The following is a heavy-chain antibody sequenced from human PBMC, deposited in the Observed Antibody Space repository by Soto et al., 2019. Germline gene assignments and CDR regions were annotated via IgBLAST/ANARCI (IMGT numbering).Heavy chain of an antibody. Sequence: EVQLVESGGGLVQPGGSLRLSFAASGFTFSSYSMNWVRQAPGTGLEWVSYISSSSSTIYYADSVKGRFTISRDNAKNSLYLPMNSLRAEDTEVYYCARTIEHRSRWYELNWFDPCGQGSLVTVSS. D-gene: IGHD6-19*01. CDR2: ISSSSSTI. V-gene: IGHV3-48*01. CDR3: ARTIEHRSRWYELNWFDP. J-gene: IGHJ5*02. CDR1: GFTFSSYS.